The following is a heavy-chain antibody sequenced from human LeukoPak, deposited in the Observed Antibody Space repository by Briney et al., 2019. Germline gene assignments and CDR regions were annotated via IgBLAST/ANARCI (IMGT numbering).Heavy chain of an antibody. CDR1: GFTFSSYS. Sequence: GGSLRLSCAASGFTFSSYSMNWVRQAPGKGLEWVSSISSSSSYIYYADSVKGRFTISRDNAKNSLYLQMNSLRAEDTAVYYCAKGIAVAGVFDYWGQGTLVTVSS. CDR3: AKGIAVAGVFDY. J-gene: IGHJ4*02. CDR2: ISSSSSYI. V-gene: IGHV3-21*01. D-gene: IGHD6-19*01.